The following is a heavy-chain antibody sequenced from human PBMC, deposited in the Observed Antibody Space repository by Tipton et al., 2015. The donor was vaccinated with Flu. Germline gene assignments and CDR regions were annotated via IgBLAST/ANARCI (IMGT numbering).Heavy chain of an antibody. CDR2: ISESGSTL. J-gene: IGHJ4*02. D-gene: IGHD4-17*01. V-gene: IGHV3-48*03. Sequence: SLRLSCAASGFTFSNYAMNWVRQAPGKGLEWVSYISESGSTLYYADSVKGRFTISRDNAKDSLYLQMNSLRAEDTAVYSCAREVPACYGDYDYWGQGTLVTVSS. CDR1: GFTFSNYA. CDR3: AREVPACYGDYDY.